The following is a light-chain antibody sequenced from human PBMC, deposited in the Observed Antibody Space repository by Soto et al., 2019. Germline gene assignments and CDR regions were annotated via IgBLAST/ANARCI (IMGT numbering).Light chain of an antibody. V-gene: IGKV3-15*01. CDR1: QSVSNN. J-gene: IGKJ2*01. Sequence: EIVMTQFPATLSVSPGERATLSCRASQSVSNNLAWYPQTPGQAPRLLIYGASTRSTGVPARFSGSGSGTDFALTISSLQSADFAVYFCQQYDNWPYTFGQGTKLEIK. CDR3: QQYDNWPYT. CDR2: GAS.